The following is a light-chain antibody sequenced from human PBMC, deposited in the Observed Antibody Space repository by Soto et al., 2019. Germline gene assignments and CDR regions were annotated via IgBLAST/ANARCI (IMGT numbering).Light chain of an antibody. J-gene: IGKJ2*01. CDR2: AAS. CDR1: QSISSN. V-gene: IGKV1-39*01. CDR3: QQTYTSRAYT. Sequence: DILLTQSPTSLSASVGDTVTITCRASQSISSNLNWYQHRPGEAPKVLIYAASTLATGATSRFIGTGVWTDVTLTIISRQHADFAAYYCQQTYTSRAYTFGQGTKLEFK.